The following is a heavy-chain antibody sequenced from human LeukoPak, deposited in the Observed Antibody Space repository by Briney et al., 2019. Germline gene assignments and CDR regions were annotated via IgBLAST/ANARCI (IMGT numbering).Heavy chain of an antibody. V-gene: IGHV4-39*07. D-gene: IGHD3-3*01. CDR1: GGSISSSSYY. CDR3: ARATETLRFLEWLSQDHYFDY. Sequence: SETLSLTCTVSGGSISSSSYYWGWIRQPPGKGLEWIGSIYYSGSTYYNPSLKSRVTISVDTSKNQFSLKLSSVTAADTAVYYCARATETLRFLEWLSQDHYFDYWGQGTLVTVSS. J-gene: IGHJ4*02. CDR2: IYYSGST.